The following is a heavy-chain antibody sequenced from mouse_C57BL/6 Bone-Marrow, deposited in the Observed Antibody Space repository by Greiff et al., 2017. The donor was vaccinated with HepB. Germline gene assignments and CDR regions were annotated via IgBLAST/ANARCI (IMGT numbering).Heavy chain of an antibody. CDR1: GYTFTSYW. CDR2: INPSNGGT. V-gene: IGHV1-53*01. CDR3: ARFHLLWQGFDY. Sequence: QVQLKQPGTELVKPGASVKLSCKASGYTFTSYWMHWVKQRPGQGLEWIGNINPSNGGTNYNEKFKSKATLTVDKSSSTAYMQLSSLTSEDSAVYYCARFHLLWQGFDYWGQGTTLTVSS. J-gene: IGHJ2*01. D-gene: IGHD2-1*01.